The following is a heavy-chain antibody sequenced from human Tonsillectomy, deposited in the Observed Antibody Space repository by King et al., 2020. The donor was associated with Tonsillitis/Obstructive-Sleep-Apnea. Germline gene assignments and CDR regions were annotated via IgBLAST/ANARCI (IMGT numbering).Heavy chain of an antibody. Sequence: QLVQSGGGLIQPGGSLRLSCAASGFTVSGNCMSWVRQAAGKGLGWVSVIFSGGSTYYADSVKGRFTISRDSSKNTLYLQMNSLRAEDTAVYYCARVLYSSGWYGAFDIWGQGTMVTVSS. CDR3: ARVLYSSGWYGAFDI. J-gene: IGHJ3*02. D-gene: IGHD6-19*01. CDR2: IFSGGST. CDR1: GFTVSGNC. V-gene: IGHV3-53*01.